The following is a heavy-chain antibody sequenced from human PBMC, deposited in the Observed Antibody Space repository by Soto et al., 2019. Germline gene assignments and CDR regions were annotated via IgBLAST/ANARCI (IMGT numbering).Heavy chain of an antibody. Sequence: QVQLVESGGGVVQPGRSLRLSCAASGFTFSSYGMHWVRQAPGKGLEWVAVIWYDGSNKYYADSVKGRFTISRDNSKNTLYLQMNSLRAEDTAVYYCARDYSGSPFILDYWGQGTLVTFSS. V-gene: IGHV3-33*01. CDR3: ARDYSGSPFILDY. J-gene: IGHJ4*02. D-gene: IGHD1-26*01. CDR2: IWYDGSNK. CDR1: GFTFSSYG.